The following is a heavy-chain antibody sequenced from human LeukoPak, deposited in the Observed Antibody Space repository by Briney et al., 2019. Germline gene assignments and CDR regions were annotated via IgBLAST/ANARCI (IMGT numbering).Heavy chain of an antibody. CDR3: ARDDGGNFNDALDI. CDR1: GSTFSSYT. Sequence: GGSLRLSCAASGSTFSSYTINWVRQAPGKGLEWVSSITSNTRYIFYADSVKGRFTISRDNAQNSLYLQMNSLRAEDTAVYYCARDDGGNFNDALDIWGQGTMVAVSS. V-gene: IGHV3-21*01. J-gene: IGHJ3*02. D-gene: IGHD4-23*01. CDR2: ITSNTRYI.